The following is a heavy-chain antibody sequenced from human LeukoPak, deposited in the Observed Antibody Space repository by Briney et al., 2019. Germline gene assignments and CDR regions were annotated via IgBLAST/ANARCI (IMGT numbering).Heavy chain of an antibody. CDR1: RSTFSNYA. Sequence: PGGSLRLSCAASRSTFSNYAMHWVRQAPGKGLEWVALVSYDGNNKYYADSVEGRFTISRDNSKNTLLLQMNSLRPEDTAVYYCARDQGFRYGMDVWGQGTTVTVSS. CDR2: VSYDGNNK. CDR3: ARDQGFRYGMDV. V-gene: IGHV3-30-3*01. J-gene: IGHJ6*02.